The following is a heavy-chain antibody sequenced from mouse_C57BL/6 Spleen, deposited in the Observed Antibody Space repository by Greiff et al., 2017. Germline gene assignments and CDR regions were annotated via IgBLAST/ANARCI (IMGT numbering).Heavy chain of an antibody. CDR1: GFNIKDYY. V-gene: IGHV14-2*01. Sequence: EVKLQESGAELVKPGASVKLSCTASGFNIKDYYMHWVKQRTEQGLEWIGRIDPEDGETKYAPKFQGKATITADTSSNTAYLQLSSLTSEDTAVYYCARSGDCDKVRVAYWGQGTLVTVSA. D-gene: IGHD2-2*01. J-gene: IGHJ3*01. CDR2: IDPEDGET. CDR3: ARSGDCDKVRVAY.